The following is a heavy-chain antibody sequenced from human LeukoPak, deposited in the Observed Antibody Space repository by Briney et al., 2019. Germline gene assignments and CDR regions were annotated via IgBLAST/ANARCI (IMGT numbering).Heavy chain of an antibody. V-gene: IGHV4-59*08. CDR1: GGSISNYY. J-gene: IGHJ4*02. D-gene: IGHD6-6*01. Sequence: PSEALSLTCTVSGGSISNYYWSWIRQPPGKGLEWIGYICYSGSTNYNPSLKSRVTISVDTSKNQFSLKLSSVTAADTAVYYCASQEAGRSDYSSSSWGIIDYWGQGTLVTVSS. CDR2: ICYSGST. CDR3: ASQEAGRSDYSSSSWGIIDY.